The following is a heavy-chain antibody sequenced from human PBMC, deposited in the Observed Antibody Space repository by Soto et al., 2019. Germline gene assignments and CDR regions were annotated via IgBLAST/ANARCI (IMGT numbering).Heavy chain of an antibody. Sequence: ASVKVSCKASGYTFTSYGISWVRQAPGQGLEWMGWISAYNGNTNYAQKLQGRVTMTTDTSTSTAYMELRSLRSDDTAVYYCARDFRGSGWYYFDYWGQGTLVTVSS. D-gene: IGHD6-19*01. CDR1: GYTFTSYG. V-gene: IGHV1-18*01. J-gene: IGHJ4*02. CDR3: ARDFRGSGWYYFDY. CDR2: ISAYNGNT.